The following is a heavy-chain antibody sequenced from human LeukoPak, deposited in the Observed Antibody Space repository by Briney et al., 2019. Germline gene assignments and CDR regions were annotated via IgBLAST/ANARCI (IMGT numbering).Heavy chain of an antibody. V-gene: IGHV1-2*04. CDR1: GYTFTGYY. CDR3: ARRYSSSWYGEAFDI. J-gene: IGHJ3*02. CDR2: INPNSGGT. Sequence: ASVKVSCKASGYTFTGYYMHWVRQAPGQGLEWMGWINPNSGGTNYAQKFQGWVTMTRDTSISTAYMELSRLRSDDTAVYYCARRYSSSWYGEAFDIWGQGTMVTVSS. D-gene: IGHD6-13*01.